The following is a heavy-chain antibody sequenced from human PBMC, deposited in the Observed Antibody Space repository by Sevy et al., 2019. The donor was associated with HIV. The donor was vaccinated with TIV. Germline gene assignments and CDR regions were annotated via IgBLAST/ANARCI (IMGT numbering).Heavy chain of an antibody. CDR2: INTMNGDT. CDR1: GYNFIGYY. CDR3: AGQTSGWYDWFDP. V-gene: IGHV1-2*06. D-gene: IGHD6-19*01. Sequence: ASVKVSCKASGYNFIGYYVHWVRQAPGQGLEWIGRINTMNGDTKYAQKFQGRVTMTRDMSVSTAYMEVSRLKSDDKATYYCAGQTSGWYDWFDPWGQGTLVTVSS. J-gene: IGHJ5*02.